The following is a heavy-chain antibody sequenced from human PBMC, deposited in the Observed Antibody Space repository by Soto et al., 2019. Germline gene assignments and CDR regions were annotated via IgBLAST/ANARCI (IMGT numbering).Heavy chain of an antibody. CDR1: GGSISSYY. CDR3: AREGPHDAFDI. CDR2: IYYSGST. Sequence: SETLSLTCTVSGGSISSYYWSWIRQPPGKGLEWIGYIYYSGSTNYNPSLKSRVTISVDTSKNQFSLKLSSVTAADTAVYYCAREGPHDAFDIWGQGTMVTVSS. J-gene: IGHJ3*02. V-gene: IGHV4-59*12.